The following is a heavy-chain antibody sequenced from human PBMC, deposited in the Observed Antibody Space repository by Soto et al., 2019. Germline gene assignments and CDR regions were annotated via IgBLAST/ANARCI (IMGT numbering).Heavy chain of an antibody. V-gene: IGHV3-21*01. D-gene: IGHD2-8*01. CDR2: ISSSSGRV. J-gene: IGHJ4*02. CDR3: AGRYYSNGVCPFDS. Sequence: RGSRRLAVAASGVPLSAESMDWVRTAPGKGLEWVSSISSSSGRVYYADSVKGRFTISRDNAKNSLFLQMNSLRAEDTAVYYCAGRYYSNGVCPFDSWGQGTLVTVSS. CDR1: GVPLSAES.